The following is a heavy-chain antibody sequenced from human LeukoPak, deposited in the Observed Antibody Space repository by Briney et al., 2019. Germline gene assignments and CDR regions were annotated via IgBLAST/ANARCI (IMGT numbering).Heavy chain of an antibody. CDR1: GGSISSYY. CDR3: ARGSRNQDIQLLYYFDY. V-gene: IGHV4-4*07. D-gene: IGHD5-18*01. Sequence: PSETLSLTCTVSGGSISSYYWSWIRQPAGKGLEWIGRIYTSGSTNYNPSLKSRVTMSVDTSKNQFSLKLSSVTAADTAVYYCARGSRNQDIQLLYYFDYWGQGTLVTVSS. CDR2: IYTSGST. J-gene: IGHJ4*02.